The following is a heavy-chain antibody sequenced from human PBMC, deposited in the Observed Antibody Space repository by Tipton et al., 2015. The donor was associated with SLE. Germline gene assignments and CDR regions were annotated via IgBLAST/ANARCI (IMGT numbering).Heavy chain of an antibody. Sequence: LRLSCTVSGGPISSSSYYWGWIRQPPGEGLEWIGTIFYSGSTYYNPSLKSRVTISVDTSKNQFSLKLSSVTAADTAVYYRAREGGYCSTTFCSRAFDIWGQGTMVTVSS. D-gene: IGHD2-2*01. J-gene: IGHJ3*02. V-gene: IGHV4-39*07. CDR1: GGPISSSSYY. CDR3: AREGGYCSTTFCSRAFDI. CDR2: IFYSGST.